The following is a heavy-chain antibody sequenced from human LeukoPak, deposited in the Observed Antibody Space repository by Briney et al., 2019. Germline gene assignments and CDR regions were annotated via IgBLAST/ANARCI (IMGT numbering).Heavy chain of an antibody. CDR1: GDTVSSNSAA. CDR2: TYYRSKWYY. J-gene: IGHJ3*01. CDR3: ARGFALDF. V-gene: IGHV6-1*01. Sequence: SQTLSLTCDISGDTVSSNSAAWNWITQSPSRGLEWLGRTYYRSKWYYDYAVSVKSRITISPDTSKNQFSLQLNSVTADDTAAYYCARGFALDFWGQGTMVTVSS.